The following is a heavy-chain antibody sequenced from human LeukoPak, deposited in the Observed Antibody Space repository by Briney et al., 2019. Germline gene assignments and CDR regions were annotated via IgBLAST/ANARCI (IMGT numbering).Heavy chain of an antibody. CDR1: GGSISSGGYY. CDR2: IYNTGST. Sequence: PSQTLSLTCTVSGGSISSGGYYWSWIRQHPGKGLEWIGYIYNTGSTYYNPSLQSRVTVSVDTSKNQFSLKLSSVTAADTAVYYCARKGNGIYYFDYWGQGTLVTVSS. CDR3: ARKGNGIYYFDY. D-gene: IGHD2/OR15-2a*01. J-gene: IGHJ4*02. V-gene: IGHV4-31*03.